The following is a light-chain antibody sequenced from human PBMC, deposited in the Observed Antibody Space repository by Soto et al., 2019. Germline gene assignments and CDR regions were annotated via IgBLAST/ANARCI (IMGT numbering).Light chain of an antibody. CDR3: CSYAGSRV. J-gene: IGLJ3*02. CDR2: EVS. Sequence: QSALTQPASVSGSPGQSITISCTGTSSDVGSYNLVSWYQQHPGKAPKLMIYEVSKRPSGVSNRFSGSKSGNTASLTISGIQAEDEADYYCCSYAGSRVFGGGTKVTVL. CDR1: SSDVGSYNL. V-gene: IGLV2-23*02.